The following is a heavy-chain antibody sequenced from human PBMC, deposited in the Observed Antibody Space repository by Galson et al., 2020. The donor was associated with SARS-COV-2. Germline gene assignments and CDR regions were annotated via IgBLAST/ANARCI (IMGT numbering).Heavy chain of an antibody. V-gene: IGHV3-33*01. CDR2: IWYDGSNK. CDR1: GFTFSSYG. J-gene: IGHJ6*02. CDR3: ARDIGSYYGMDV. D-gene: IGHD1-26*01. Sequence: GGSLRLSCAASGFTFSSYGMHWVRQAPGKGLEWVAVIWYDGSNKYYADSVKGRFTISRDNSKNTLYLQMNSLRAEDTAVYYCARDIGSYYGMDVWGQGTTVTVSS.